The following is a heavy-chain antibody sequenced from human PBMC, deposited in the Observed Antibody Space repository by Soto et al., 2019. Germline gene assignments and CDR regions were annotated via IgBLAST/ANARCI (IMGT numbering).Heavy chain of an antibody. J-gene: IGHJ4*02. CDR2: ISYDGSNK. CDR1: GFTFSRYG. CDR3: AKDTPPFYYGSSGYFDY. V-gene: IGHV3-30*18. D-gene: IGHD3-22*01. Sequence: QVQLVESGGGVVQPGRSLRLSCAAAGFTFSRYGMHWVRQAPGKGLESVAVISYDGSNKYYADSVKGRFTISRDNSKKEPYLQMNSLRSEDTAVYYCAKDTPPFYYGSSGYFDYRGQGTLVTVSS.